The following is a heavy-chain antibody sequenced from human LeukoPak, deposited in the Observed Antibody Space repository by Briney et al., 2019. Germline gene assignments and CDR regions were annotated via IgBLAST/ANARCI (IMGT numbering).Heavy chain of an antibody. CDR1: RFTFTNYS. CDR2: ILGSGGST. J-gene: IGHJ4*02. Sequence: PGGSLRLSCAASRFTFTNYSLNWVRQAPGKGLEWVSGILGSGGSTYYADSVKGRFTISRDNSKNTVYLQMNSLRVEDTAMYFCAGGIALYHFYYWGMGTLITAAS. V-gene: IGHV3-23*01. CDR3: AGGIALYHFYY. D-gene: IGHD3-16*01.